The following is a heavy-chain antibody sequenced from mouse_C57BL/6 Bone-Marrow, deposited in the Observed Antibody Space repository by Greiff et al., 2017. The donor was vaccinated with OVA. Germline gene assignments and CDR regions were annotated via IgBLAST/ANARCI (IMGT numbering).Heavy chain of an antibody. V-gene: IGHV1-82*01. Sequence: VKLQESGPELVKPGASVKISCKASGYAFSSSWMNWVKQRPGKGLEWIGRIYPGDGDTNYNGKFKGKATLTADKSSSTAYMQLSSLTSEDSAVYFCARSGYGRWYFDVWGTGTTVTVSS. CDR3: ARSGYGRWYFDV. D-gene: IGHD1-1*01. J-gene: IGHJ1*03. CDR2: IYPGDGDT. CDR1: GYAFSSSW.